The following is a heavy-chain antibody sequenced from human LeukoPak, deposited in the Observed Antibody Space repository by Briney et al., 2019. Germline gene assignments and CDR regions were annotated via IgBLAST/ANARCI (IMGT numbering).Heavy chain of an antibody. V-gene: IGHV1-2*02. D-gene: IGHD6-19*01. CDR1: GYTGTGYD. CDR2: INPNSGGT. Sequence: GASVKVSFTCIGYTGTGYDMHWVRHAPGQGLEWMGWINPNSGGTNYAQKFQGRVTMTRDTSISTAYMELSRLRSDDTAVYYCATYSSGWYSLSAFDIWGQGTMVTVSS. CDR3: ATYSSGWYSLSAFDI. J-gene: IGHJ3*02.